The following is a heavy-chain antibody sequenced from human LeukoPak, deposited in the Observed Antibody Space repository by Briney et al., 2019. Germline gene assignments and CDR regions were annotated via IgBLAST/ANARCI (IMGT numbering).Heavy chain of an antibody. CDR1: GFSFGNYW. CDR2: VNSDGSRT. CDR3: ARAGYCGSTRCLFDVTGWFDS. J-gene: IGHJ5*01. D-gene: IGHD2-2*01. V-gene: IGHV3-74*01. Sequence: GGSLRLSCLTSGFSFGNYWMHWVRQAPGKGPVWVARVNSDGSRTNYADSVKGRFTISRDNAKDTLFLQMNSLRVEDTAVYYCARAGYCGSTRCLFDVTGWFDSWGQGSLVTVSS.